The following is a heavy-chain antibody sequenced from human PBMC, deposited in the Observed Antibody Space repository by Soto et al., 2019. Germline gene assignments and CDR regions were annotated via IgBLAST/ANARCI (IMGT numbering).Heavy chain of an antibody. CDR3: ARAPHRGYDSSVVFDI. D-gene: IGHD5-12*01. CDR1: GFTFSDYY. Sequence: PGGSLSLSCAASGFTFSDYYMSWIRQAPGKGLEWVSYISSSGSTIYYADSVKGRFTISRDNAKNSLYLQMNSLRAEDTAVYYCARAPHRGYDSSVVFDIWGQGTMVTVSS. J-gene: IGHJ3*02. CDR2: ISSSGSTI. V-gene: IGHV3-11*01.